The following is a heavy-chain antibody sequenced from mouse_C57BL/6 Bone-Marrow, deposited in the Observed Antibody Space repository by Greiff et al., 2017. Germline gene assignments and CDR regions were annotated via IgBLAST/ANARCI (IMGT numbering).Heavy chain of an antibody. CDR2: IYPGDGDT. CDR3: ARRAYGSSGFAY. CDR1: GYAFSSSW. Sequence: VQLQQSGPELVKPGASVRISCKASGYAFSSSWMNWVKPRPGKGLEWIGRIYPGDGDTNYNGKFKGKATLTADKSSSTAYMQLSSLTSEDSVVYFCARRAYGSSGFAYWGQGTLVTVSA. J-gene: IGHJ3*01. V-gene: IGHV1-82*01. D-gene: IGHD1-1*01.